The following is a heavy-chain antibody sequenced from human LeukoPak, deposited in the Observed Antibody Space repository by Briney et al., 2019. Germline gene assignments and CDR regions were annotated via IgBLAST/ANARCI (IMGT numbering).Heavy chain of an antibody. CDR3: ARGSRAVHRPTTVVTPYYYYGMDV. CDR1: GGSISSYY. D-gene: IGHD4-23*01. Sequence: PSETLSLTCTVSGGSISSYYWSWIRQPPGKGLEWIGYIYYSGSTNYNPSLKSRVTISVDTSKNQFSLKLSSVTAADTAVYYCARGSRAVHRPTTVVTPYYYYGMDVWGQGTTVTVSS. V-gene: IGHV4-59*12. J-gene: IGHJ6*02. CDR2: IYYSGST.